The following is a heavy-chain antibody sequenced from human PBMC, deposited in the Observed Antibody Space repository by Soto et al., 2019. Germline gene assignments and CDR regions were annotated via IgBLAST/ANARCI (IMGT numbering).Heavy chain of an antibody. D-gene: IGHD2-15*01. CDR2: INTYNGNS. CDR1: GYTLTNYA. Sequence: QVQLVQSAAEVKKPGASVKVSCKASGYTLTNYAISWVRQAPGQGPEWMGWINTYNGNSNYARKFQGRVTMTTDTSTNTAYMELRRLPSDDTAVYYCARDCTGGSCFCIYWGQGTLVTVSS. CDR3: ARDCTGGSCFCIY. V-gene: IGHV1-18*01. J-gene: IGHJ4*02.